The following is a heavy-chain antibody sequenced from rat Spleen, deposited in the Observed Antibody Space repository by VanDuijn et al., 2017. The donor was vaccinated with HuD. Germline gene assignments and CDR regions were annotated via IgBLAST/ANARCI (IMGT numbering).Heavy chain of an antibody. D-gene: IGHD1-6*01. CDR3: ARQATTDYYYLAY. J-gene: IGHJ3*01. V-gene: IGHV3-3*01. CDR2: INSAGST. CDR1: GHSITSSYR. Sequence: EVQLQESGPGHVKSSQSLSLTCSVTGHSITSSYRWNWIRKFPGNKLEWMGYINSAGSTVYNPSLKSRISITRDTSKNQFFLQVNSVTTEDTATYYCARQATTDYYYLAYWGQGTLVTVSS.